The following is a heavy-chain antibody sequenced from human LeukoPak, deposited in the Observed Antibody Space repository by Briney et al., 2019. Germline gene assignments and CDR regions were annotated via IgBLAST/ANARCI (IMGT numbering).Heavy chain of an antibody. CDR2: IRNKANSYTT. J-gene: IGHJ4*02. CDR3: TRLVGADD. CDR1: GFTFSDHA. V-gene: IGHV3-72*01. D-gene: IGHD1-26*01. Sequence: GGSLRLSCAASGFTFSDHAMDWVRQAPGKGLEWVGRIRNKANSYTTEYAASVQGRFTVSRDDSMNSLYLQMNSMRTEDTAVYYCTRLVGADDWGQGTLVTVSS.